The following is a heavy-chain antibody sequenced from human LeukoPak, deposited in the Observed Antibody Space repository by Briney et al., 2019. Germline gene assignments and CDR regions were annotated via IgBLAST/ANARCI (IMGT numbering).Heavy chain of an antibody. CDR2: ISYDGSNK. CDR1: GFTFSSYG. Sequence: PGGSLRLSCAASGFTFSSYGMHWVRQAPAKGLEWVAIISYDGSNKYYADSVKGRFTISRDNSKDTLYLQMNSLRAEDTAVYYCAKDIGGWGQGTLVTVSS. V-gene: IGHV3-30*18. D-gene: IGHD4-23*01. J-gene: IGHJ4*02. CDR3: AKDIGG.